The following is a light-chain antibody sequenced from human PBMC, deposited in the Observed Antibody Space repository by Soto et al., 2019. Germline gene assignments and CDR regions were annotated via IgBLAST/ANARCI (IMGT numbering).Light chain of an antibody. CDR3: QQSIGT. CDR1: QSISNW. V-gene: IGKV1-5*01. CDR2: DAS. Sequence: DIQMTQSPSTLSASVGDRVTITCRASQSISNWLAWYQQKPGKAPKLLISDASSLASGLPSRFSVSGSGTEFTLTISTLQPDDFATYYCQQSIGTFGQGTKLEIK. J-gene: IGKJ2*01.